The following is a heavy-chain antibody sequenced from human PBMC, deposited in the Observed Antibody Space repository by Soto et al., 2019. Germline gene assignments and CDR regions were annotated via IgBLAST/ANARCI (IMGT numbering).Heavy chain of an antibody. Sequence: PEGSLRVSCAGSGFTFSGYAMTWVRQAPGKGLEWVSVISTSGDRPDYADSVKGRFTISRDNSKNMLYLQMNSLRVEDTAIYYCAFKVTFLSHNWGHVTTDPLS. CDR1: GFTFSGYA. J-gene: IGHJ6*02. CDR3: AFKVTFLSHN. V-gene: IGHV3-23*01. D-gene: IGHD2-21*02. CDR2: ISTSGDRP.